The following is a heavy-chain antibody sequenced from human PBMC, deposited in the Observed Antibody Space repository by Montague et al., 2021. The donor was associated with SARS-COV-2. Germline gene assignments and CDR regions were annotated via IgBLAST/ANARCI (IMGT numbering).Heavy chain of an antibody. D-gene: IGHD3-10*01. CDR3: ARVRYYGSGTSLGMDV. CDR2: INHSGST. Sequence: SETLSLTCAVYGGSFRGYYWSWVRQPPGKGLEWIGEINHSGSTNYNPSLKSRVTISVDTSKNQFSLKLSSVTAAGTAVYYCARVRYYGSGTSLGMDVWGQGTTVTVSS. J-gene: IGHJ6*02. V-gene: IGHV4-34*01. CDR1: GGSFRGYY.